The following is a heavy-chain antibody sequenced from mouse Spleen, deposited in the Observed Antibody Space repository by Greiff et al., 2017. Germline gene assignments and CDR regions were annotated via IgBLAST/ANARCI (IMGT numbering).Heavy chain of an antibody. V-gene: IGHV2-2*02. CDR3: ARRVLRHWYFDV. CDR2: IWSGGST. Sequence: VKVVESGPGLVQPSQSLSITCTVSGFSLTSYGVHWVRQSPGKGLEWLGVIWSGGSTDYNAAFISRLSISKDNSKSQVFFKMNSLQANDTAIYYCARRVLRHWYFDVWGAGTTVTVSS. CDR1: GFSLTSYG. J-gene: IGHJ1*01. D-gene: IGHD2-4*01.